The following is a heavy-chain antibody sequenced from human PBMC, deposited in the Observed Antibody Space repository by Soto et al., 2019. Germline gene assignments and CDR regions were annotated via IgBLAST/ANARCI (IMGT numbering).Heavy chain of an antibody. D-gene: IGHD3-3*01. Sequence: EVQLWESGGGFVQPGGSLRLSCAATGFSFAGYALTWVRQAPGKGLEWLSAVSGGGASTYYADSVGGRFSISRDVSGNMIYLQLNRLTAGDTATYYCAKTQTFNGYYGGFDAWGQGTRVTVSS. CDR2: VSGGGAST. J-gene: IGHJ4*02. V-gene: IGHV3-23*01. CDR3: AKTQTFNGYYGGFDA. CDR1: GFSFAGYA.